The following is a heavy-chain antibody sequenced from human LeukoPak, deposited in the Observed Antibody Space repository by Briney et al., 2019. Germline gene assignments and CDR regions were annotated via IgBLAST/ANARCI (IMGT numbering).Heavy chain of an antibody. Sequence: GGSLRLSCAASGFTFSSYAMSWVRQAPGKGLEWVSNISGGRTSTYYADSVRGRFTISRDNSKNTLYLQMNSLRVEDTAVYCCAKLGVWFGETDFDYWGQGTLVTVSS. CDR2: ISGGRTST. D-gene: IGHD3-10*01. V-gene: IGHV3-23*01. J-gene: IGHJ4*02. CDR1: GFTFSSYA. CDR3: AKLGVWFGETDFDY.